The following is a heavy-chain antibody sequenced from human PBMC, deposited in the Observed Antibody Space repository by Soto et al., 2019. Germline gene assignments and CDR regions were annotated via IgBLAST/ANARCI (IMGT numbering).Heavy chain of an antibody. J-gene: IGHJ4*02. D-gene: IGHD3-10*01. CDR1: GGSISSSSYY. V-gene: IGHV4-39*01. Sequence: SETLSLTCTVSGGSISSSSYYWGWIRQPPGKGLEWIGSIYYSGSTYSNPSLKSRVTISVDTSKNQFSLKLSSVTAADTAVYYCARALFTMVRGAMQLFDYGGQGTLVTVSS. CDR3: ARALFTMVRGAMQLFDY. CDR2: IYYSGST.